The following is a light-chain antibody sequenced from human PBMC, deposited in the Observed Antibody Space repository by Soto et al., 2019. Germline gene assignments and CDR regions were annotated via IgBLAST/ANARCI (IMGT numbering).Light chain of an antibody. Sequence: EIVLTQSPGTLSLSPGERATLSCRARQSVSSSYLAWYQQKPGQATRLLIYGASSRATGIPDRFSGSGSGTDFTLTISRLEPEDFAVYYWQQYGSSRWTVGQGTKVEIK. V-gene: IGKV3-20*01. J-gene: IGKJ1*01. CDR3: QQYGSSRWT. CDR1: QSVSSSY. CDR2: GAS.